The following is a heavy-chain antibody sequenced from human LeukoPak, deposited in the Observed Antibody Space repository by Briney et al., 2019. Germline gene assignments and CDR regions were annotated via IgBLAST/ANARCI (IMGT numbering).Heavy chain of an antibody. CDR2: VSPPGGGT. D-gene: IGHD7-27*01. CDR3: ARDLAWGAFDY. V-gene: IGHV3-23*01. CDR1: GFTVSSNY. Sequence: GGSLRLSCAASGFTVSSNYMSWVRQAPGKGVEWLSGVSPPGGGTYYADSVKGRFTISRDDSKNTLSLQMNSLRVEDTAVYYCARDLAWGAFDYWGQGTLVTVSS. J-gene: IGHJ4*02.